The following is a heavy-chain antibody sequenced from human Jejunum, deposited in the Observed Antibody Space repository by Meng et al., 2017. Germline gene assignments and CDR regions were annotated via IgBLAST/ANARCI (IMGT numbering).Heavy chain of an antibody. J-gene: IGHJ4*02. CDR3: VRGYHGFDL. V-gene: IGHV3-72*01. CDR1: GFTFSDHY. Sequence: VPRGGAGGGLAQPGGSLRFSVAVLGFTFSDHYMDWVRQAPGGGLEWVARSRNKHNSYGTVYAASLKDRFSISRDDSKNSLNLQMNSLKIEDTALYYCVRGYHGFDLWGQGTLVTVSS. D-gene: IGHD1-26*01. CDR2: SRNKHNSYGT.